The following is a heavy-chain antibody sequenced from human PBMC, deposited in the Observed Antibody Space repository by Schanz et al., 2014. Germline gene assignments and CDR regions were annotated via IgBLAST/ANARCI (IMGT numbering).Heavy chain of an antibody. J-gene: IGHJ6*02. V-gene: IGHV3-23*01. Sequence: EVRLLESGGFVFPPFFSLLLSCVGSGFPFGSYAMNWVRQAPGKGLEWVSTIRTSASDTFYADSVKGRFTISRDNSQNTLYLQMISLGVDDTAVYYCARNWKVYHILGRPGWSDGMDVWGQGTTVTVSS. CDR1: GFPFGSYA. CDR3: ARNWKVYHILGRPGWSDGMDV. CDR2: IRTSASDT. D-gene: IGHD3-3*01.